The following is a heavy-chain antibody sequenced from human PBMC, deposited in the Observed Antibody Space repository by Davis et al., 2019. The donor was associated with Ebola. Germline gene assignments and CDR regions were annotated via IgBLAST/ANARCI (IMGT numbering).Heavy chain of an antibody. CDR3: ARYIQALDY. CDR2: IYYSGST. J-gene: IGHJ4*02. Sequence: SETLSLTCAVYGGSFSGYYWSWIRQPPGKGLEWIGSIYYSGSTYYNPSLKSRVTISVDTSKNQFSLKLSSVTAADTAVYYCARYIQALDYWGQGTLVTVSS. V-gene: IGHV4-34*01. CDR1: GGSFSGYY.